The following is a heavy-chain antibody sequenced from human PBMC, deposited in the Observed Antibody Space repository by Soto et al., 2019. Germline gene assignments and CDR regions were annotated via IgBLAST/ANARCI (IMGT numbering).Heavy chain of an antibody. CDR2: ISSSSSYT. CDR3: ARDLLGSGGAFDI. CDR1: GFTFSDYY. D-gene: IGHD3-16*01. J-gene: IGHJ3*02. Sequence: AGGSLRLSCAASGFTFSDYYMSWIRQAPGKGLEWVSYISSSSSYTNYADSVKGRFTISRDNAKNSLYLQMNSLRAEDTAVYYCARDLLGSGGAFDIWGQGTMVTVSS. V-gene: IGHV3-11*06.